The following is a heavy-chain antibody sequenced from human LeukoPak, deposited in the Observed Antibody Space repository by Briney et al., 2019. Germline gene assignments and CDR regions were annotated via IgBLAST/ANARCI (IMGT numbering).Heavy chain of an antibody. CDR2: IYHSGST. Sequence: PSETLSLTCTVSGGSISSYYWTWIRQPPGKGLEWIGEIYHSGSTYYNPSLKSRVTISVDTSKNQFSLKLSSVTAADTAVYYCARDLEGGDTVPWGQGTLVTVSS. CDR1: GGSISSYY. D-gene: IGHD5-18*01. V-gene: IGHV4-59*12. CDR3: ARDLEGGDTVP. J-gene: IGHJ5*02.